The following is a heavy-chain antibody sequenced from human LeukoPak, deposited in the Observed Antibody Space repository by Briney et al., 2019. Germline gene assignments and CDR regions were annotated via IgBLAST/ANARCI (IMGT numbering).Heavy chain of an antibody. V-gene: IGHV3-23*01. CDR3: AKRGDCSGTCTYDY. CDR2: VGGRGVKT. CDR1: GFTFSNYA. D-gene: IGHD2-15*01. J-gene: IGHJ4*02. Sequence: GGSLRLSCAASGFTFSNYAIHWVRQAPGKGLEWVSIVGGRGVKTYYADSVKGRFTISRDNSKNTVYPQMNSLRAEDTAVYYCAKRGDCSGTCTYDYWGQGTLVTVSS.